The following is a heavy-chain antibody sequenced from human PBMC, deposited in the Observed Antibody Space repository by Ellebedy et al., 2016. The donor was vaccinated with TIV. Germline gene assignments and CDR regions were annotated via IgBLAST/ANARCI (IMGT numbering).Heavy chain of an antibody. CDR2: IFSNDEK. CDR1: GFSLSTVIMS. CDR3: VRALKYCGGDCTYKFDF. V-gene: IGHV2-26*01. D-gene: IGHD2-21*02. Sequence: SGPTLVKPTETLTLTCTVSGFSLSTVIMSVSWIRQPPGKALEWLAHIFSNDEKSYSTSLEARLSISKDTAKSQVVLTVANMDPVDTATYYCVRALKYCGGDCTYKFDFWGQGALVTVSS. J-gene: IGHJ4*02.